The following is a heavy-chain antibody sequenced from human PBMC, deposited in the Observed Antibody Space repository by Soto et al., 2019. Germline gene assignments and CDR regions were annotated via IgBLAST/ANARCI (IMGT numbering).Heavy chain of an antibody. V-gene: IGHV4-30-2*01. CDR3: ARGLSGHAFDI. J-gene: IGHJ3*02. CDR2: IYHGGST. D-gene: IGHD1-26*01. Sequence: SETLSLTCAVSGGSISSGGYSWSWIRQPPGKGLEWIGYIYHGGSTNYNPSLKSRVTISVDRSKNQFSLKLSSVTAADTAVYYCARGLSGHAFDIWGQGTMVTVSS. CDR1: GGSISSGGYS.